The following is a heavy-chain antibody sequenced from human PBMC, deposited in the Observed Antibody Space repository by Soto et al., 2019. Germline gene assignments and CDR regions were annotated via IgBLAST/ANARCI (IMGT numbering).Heavy chain of an antibody. CDR1: GFLFSSYW. V-gene: IGHV3-74*01. CDR3: ARGRPFDY. Sequence: EVQLVESGGGLGQPGGTLRLSCAASGFLFSSYWMHWVSQAPGRGLVWVSRINSDGSTTDYADAVKGRFTITRDNSKNTLFLQLNSLRAEDTAVYFCARGRPFDYWGQGTLVTVSS. J-gene: IGHJ4*02. CDR2: INSDGSTT.